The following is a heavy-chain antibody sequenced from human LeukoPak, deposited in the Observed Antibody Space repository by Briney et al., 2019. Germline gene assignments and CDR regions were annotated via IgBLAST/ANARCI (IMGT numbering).Heavy chain of an antibody. CDR1: GGSISSYY. D-gene: IGHD2-21*01. CDR2: IYYSGST. J-gene: IGHJ2*01. Sequence: SETLSLTCTVSGGSISSYYWSWIRQPPGKGLEWIGYIYYSGSTNYNPSLKSRVTISVDTSKNQFSLKLSSVTAADTAVYYCARVGTSLVRGEHWYFDLWGRGTLVTVSS. CDR3: ARVGTSLVRGEHWYFDL. V-gene: IGHV4-59*01.